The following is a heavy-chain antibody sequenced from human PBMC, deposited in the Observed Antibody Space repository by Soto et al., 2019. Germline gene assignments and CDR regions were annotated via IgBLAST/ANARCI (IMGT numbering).Heavy chain of an antibody. CDR2: ISSRASTI. D-gene: IGHD6-19*01. V-gene: IGHV3-11*01. CDR3: AREVISVVGSYFDS. CDR1: GFTFSDYY. J-gene: IGHJ4*02. Sequence: GGSLRLSCAASGFTFSDYYMCWIRQAPGKGLEWVSDISSRASTIYYADSVKGRVTISRDNAKNSLDLQMNSLGAEDTAVYYCAREVISVVGSYFDSWGQGSLVTVSS.